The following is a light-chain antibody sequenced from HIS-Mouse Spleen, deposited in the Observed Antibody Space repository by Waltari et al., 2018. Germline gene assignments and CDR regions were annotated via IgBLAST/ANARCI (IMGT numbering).Light chain of an antibody. CDR3: CSYAGSSTFLV. J-gene: IGLJ2*01. CDR1: SSDVGSYTL. V-gene: IGLV2-23*03. Sequence: QSALTQPASVSGSPGQSITISCTATSSDVGSYTLVSWYQQHPGKAPKLMIYEGSKRPSGVSNRFSGSKSGNTASLTISGLQAEDEADYYCCSYAGSSTFLVFGGGTKLTVL. CDR2: EGS.